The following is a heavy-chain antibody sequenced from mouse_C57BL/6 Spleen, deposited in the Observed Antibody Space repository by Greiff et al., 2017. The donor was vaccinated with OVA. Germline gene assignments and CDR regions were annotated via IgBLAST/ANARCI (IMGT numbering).Heavy chain of an antibody. V-gene: IGHV1-15*01. J-gene: IGHJ2*01. CDR1: GYTFTDYE. CDR2: IDPETGGT. Sequence: LVESGAELVRPGASVTLSCKASGYTFTDYEMHWVKQTPVHGLEWIGAIDPETGGTAYNQKFKGKAILTADKSSSTAYMELRSLTSEDSAVYYCTRCEVPSYFDYWGQGTTLTVSS. D-gene: IGHD2-14*01. CDR3: TRCEVPSYFDY.